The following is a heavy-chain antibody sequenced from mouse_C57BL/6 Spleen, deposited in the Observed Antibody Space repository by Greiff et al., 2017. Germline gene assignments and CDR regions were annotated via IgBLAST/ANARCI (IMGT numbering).Heavy chain of an antibody. D-gene: IGHD2-3*01. CDR1: GFSLTSYG. J-gene: IGHJ4*01. V-gene: IGHV2-2*01. CDR2: IWSGGST. Sequence: VQLQESGPGLVQPSQSLSITCTVSGFSLTSYGVHWVRQSPGKGLEWLGVIWSGGSTDYNAAFISRLSISKDNSKSQVFFKMNSLQADDTAIYYCARALYDGYFYAMDYWGQGTSVTVSS. CDR3: ARALYDGYFYAMDY.